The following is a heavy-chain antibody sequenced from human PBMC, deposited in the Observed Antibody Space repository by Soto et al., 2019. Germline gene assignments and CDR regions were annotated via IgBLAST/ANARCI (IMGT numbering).Heavy chain of an antibody. D-gene: IGHD2-8*01. V-gene: IGHV3-23*01. CDR2: LSDSGGSI. CDR1: GFTFNRHA. J-gene: IGHJ4*02. Sequence: EVQLLESGGGLVPPGESLRLSCTASGFTFNRHAMTWVRQAPGKGLEWVSGLSDSGGSIYYADSVKGRFTISRDNSMNTLYLQMNTLRAEDTAVYYCAKVSSAWYAGFFDLWGQGTLVTVSS. CDR3: AKVSSAWYAGFFDL.